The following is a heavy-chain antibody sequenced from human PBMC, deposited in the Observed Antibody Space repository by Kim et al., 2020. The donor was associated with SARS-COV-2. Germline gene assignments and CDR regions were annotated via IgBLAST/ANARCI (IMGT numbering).Heavy chain of an antibody. V-gene: IGHV1-8*01. CDR2: MNPNSGNT. CDR1: GYTFTSYD. D-gene: IGHD3-9*01. Sequence: ASVKVSCKASGYTFTSYDINWVRQATGQGLEWMGWMNPNSGNTGYAQKFQGRVTMTRNTSISTAYMELSSLRSEDTAVYYCAREHVLRYFDWLRAPSIGNWFDPWGQGTLVTVSS. J-gene: IGHJ5*02. CDR3: AREHVLRYFDWLRAPSIGNWFDP.